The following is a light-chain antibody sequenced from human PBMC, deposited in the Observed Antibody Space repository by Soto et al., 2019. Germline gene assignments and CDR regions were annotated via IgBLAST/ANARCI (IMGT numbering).Light chain of an antibody. CDR1: QSIGRF. Sequence: IQMNQTPSTLSASVGDIVTTTLRASQSIGRFLAWYQHQPGKAPKLLIYDASTLESGVPSRFSGTGSGTEFTFSITSLQPEDFGTYYCQQCYMGWTFGQGTKVDI. CDR2: DAS. CDR3: QQCYMGWT. V-gene: IGKV1-5*01. J-gene: IGKJ1*01.